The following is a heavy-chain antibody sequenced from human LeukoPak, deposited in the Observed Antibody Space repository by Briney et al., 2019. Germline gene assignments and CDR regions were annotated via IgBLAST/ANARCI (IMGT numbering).Heavy chain of an antibody. CDR1: GFTFSSYG. Sequence: PGGSLRLSCAASGFTFSSYGMSWVRQAPGKGLEWVSAISGSGGSTYYADSVKGRFTISRDNSKNTLYLQMNSLRAEDTAVYYCAKAYSSSWVVDPWGQGTLVTVSS. V-gene: IGHV3-23*01. D-gene: IGHD6-13*01. J-gene: IGHJ5*02. CDR3: AKAYSSSWVVDP. CDR2: ISGSGGST.